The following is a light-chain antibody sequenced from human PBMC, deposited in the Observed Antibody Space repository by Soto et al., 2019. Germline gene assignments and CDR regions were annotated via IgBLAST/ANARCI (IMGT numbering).Light chain of an antibody. Sequence: QSVLTQPASVSGSPGQSITISCTGTTNDVGNYPLVSWYQHHPGKVPEVIIFEDTKRPSGVSDRFSGSKSGNTASLTISGLQVGDEADYYCCSYTPSATLMFGGGTK. CDR2: EDT. CDR1: TNDVGNYPL. J-gene: IGLJ3*02. CDR3: CSYTPSATLM. V-gene: IGLV2-23*01.